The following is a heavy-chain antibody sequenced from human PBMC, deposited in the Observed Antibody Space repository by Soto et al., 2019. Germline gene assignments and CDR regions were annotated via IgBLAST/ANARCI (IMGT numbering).Heavy chain of an antibody. V-gene: IGHV4-4*07. D-gene: IGHD6-6*01. CDR1: GASISTHY. J-gene: IGHJ4*02. Sequence: LSLTCTVSGASISTHYWTWIRQPAGKGLDWIGRISNGGSTHYNPSLKSRLTMSLDTSKNQFSLTLNSVTAADTAVYYCAREYSSSRHFDNWGLGTLVTVSS. CDR2: ISNGGST. CDR3: AREYSSSRHFDN.